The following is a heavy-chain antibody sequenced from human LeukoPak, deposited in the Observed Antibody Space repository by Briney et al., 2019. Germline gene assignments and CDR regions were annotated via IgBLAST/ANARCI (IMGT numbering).Heavy chain of an antibody. V-gene: IGHV3-11*01. J-gene: IGHJ6*02. CDR2: ISSSGSTI. CDR1: GFTFSDYY. CDR3: ARVPYDSSGYPRSEGMDV. D-gene: IGHD3-22*01. Sequence: GGSLRLSCAASGFTFSDYYMSWIRQAPGKGLEWVSYISSSGSTIYYADSVKGRFTISRDNAKNSLYLQMNSLRAEDTAVHYCARVPYDSSGYPRSEGMDVWGQGTTVTVSS.